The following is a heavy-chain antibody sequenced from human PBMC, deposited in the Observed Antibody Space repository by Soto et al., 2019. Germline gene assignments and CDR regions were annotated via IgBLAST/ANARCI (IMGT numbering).Heavy chain of an antibody. CDR3: AGQWLVFAFDI. D-gene: IGHD6-19*01. Sequence: GASVKVSCKASGGTFSSYAISWVRQAPGQGLEWMGGIIPIFGTANYAQKFQGRVTITADESTSTAYMELSSLRSEGTAVYYCAGQWLVFAFDIWGQGTMVTVSS. CDR1: GGTFSSYA. CDR2: IIPIFGTA. V-gene: IGHV1-69*13. J-gene: IGHJ3*02.